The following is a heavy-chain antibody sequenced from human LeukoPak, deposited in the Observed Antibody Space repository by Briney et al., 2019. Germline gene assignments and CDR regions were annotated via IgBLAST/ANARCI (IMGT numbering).Heavy chain of an antibody. CDR3: AIRTYYYGSGSYRDSAGTDDAFDI. V-gene: IGHV1-8*03. CDR1: GYTFTSYD. CDR2: MNPNSGNT. D-gene: IGHD3-10*01. J-gene: IGHJ3*02. Sequence: ASVKVSCKASGYTFTSYDINWVRQATGQGLEWMGWMNPNSGNTGYAQKFQGRVTITRNTSISTAYMELSSLRSEDTAVYYCAIRTYYYGSGSYRDSAGTDDAFDIWGQGTMVTVSS.